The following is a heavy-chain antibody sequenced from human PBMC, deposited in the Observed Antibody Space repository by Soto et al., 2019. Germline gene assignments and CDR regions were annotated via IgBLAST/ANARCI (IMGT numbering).Heavy chain of an antibody. CDR1: GFTFTSSA. J-gene: IGHJ6*02. V-gene: IGHV1-58*02. D-gene: IGHD6-19*01. CDR3: AADRHLAVAGSPYYYGMGV. CDR2: IVVGSGNT. Sequence: AVKFSCKASGFTFTSSAMQWVRQARGQRLEWIGWIVVGSGNTNYAQKFQERVTITRDMSTSTAYMELSSLRSEDTAVYYCAADRHLAVAGSPYYYGMGVWGQGTTVTVSS.